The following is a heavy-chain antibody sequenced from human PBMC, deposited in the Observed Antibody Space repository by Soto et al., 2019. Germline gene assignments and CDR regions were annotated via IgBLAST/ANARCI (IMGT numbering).Heavy chain of an antibody. CDR1: GFPFGNVL. CDR2: IRSQPYGGTA. D-gene: IGHD3-10*01. J-gene: IGHJ4*02. V-gene: IGHV3-49*03. Sequence: EVYLVESGGGLVEPGRSLRLSCTASGFPFGNVLMSWFRQAPGKGMEWVGFIRSQPYGGTAEYAASVRGRFTISRDDSKGIAYQQMNSLQTEDSGVYYCIGSFPFWGQGTLVTVSS. CDR3: IGSFPF.